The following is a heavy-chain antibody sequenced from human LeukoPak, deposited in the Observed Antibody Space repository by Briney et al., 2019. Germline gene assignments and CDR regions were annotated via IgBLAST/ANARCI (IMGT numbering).Heavy chain of an antibody. CDR1: GFTFSSYS. D-gene: IGHD1-26*01. CDR2: ISSSSSYI. CDR3: ARDAREYYYYMDV. V-gene: IGHV3-21*01. J-gene: IGHJ6*03. Sequence: PGGSLRLSCAASGFTFSSYSMNWVRQAPGKGLDWVSSISSSSSYIYYADSVKGRFTISRDNAKNSLYLQMNSLRAEDTAVYYCARDAREYYYYMDVWGKGTTVTVSS.